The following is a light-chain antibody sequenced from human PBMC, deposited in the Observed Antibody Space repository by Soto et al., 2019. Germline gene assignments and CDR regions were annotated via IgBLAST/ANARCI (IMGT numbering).Light chain of an antibody. CDR1: QGISTW. V-gene: IGKV1-5*01. J-gene: IGKJ1*01. Sequence: DIQMTQSPYTLSASVGDRVTITCRASQGISTWLAWYQQKPGTAPKLLIYDASSLESGVPSRFSGSGSGTEFTLTISSLQPDDYATYYCQQYSNYSRTFGQGTKVDIK. CDR3: QQYSNYSRT. CDR2: DAS.